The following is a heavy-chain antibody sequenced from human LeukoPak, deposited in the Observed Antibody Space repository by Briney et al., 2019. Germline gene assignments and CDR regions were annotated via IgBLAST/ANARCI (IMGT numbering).Heavy chain of an antibody. CDR1: GFTFSSYS. CDR2: IKSKTDGGTT. CDR3: TTPTVVTVYYYYYYMDV. D-gene: IGHD4-23*01. Sequence: GGSLRLSCAASGFTFSSYSMNWVRQAPGKGLEWAGRIKSKTDGGTTDYAAPVKGRFTISRDDSKNTLYLQMNSLKTEDTAVYYCTTPTVVTVYYYYYYMDVWGKGTTVTVSS. J-gene: IGHJ6*03. V-gene: IGHV3-15*01.